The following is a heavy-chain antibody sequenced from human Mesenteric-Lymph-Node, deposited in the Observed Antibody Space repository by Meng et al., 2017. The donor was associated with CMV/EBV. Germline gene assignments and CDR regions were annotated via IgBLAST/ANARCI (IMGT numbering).Heavy chain of an antibody. D-gene: IGHD3-22*01. CDR3: ARRGNYDSDYSEY. V-gene: IGHV4-39*01. CDR1: GDSIQNITYY. CDR2: VHHSGTT. J-gene: IGHJ4*02. Sequence: GPGSRHPSDTLTHPGLCSGDSIQNITYYWTWIRQPPGKALEWIGSVHHSGTTYYNPSLKGRLTISVDTSANLFSLRLTTVTAADTATYYCARRGNYDSDYSEYWGQGTLVTVSS.